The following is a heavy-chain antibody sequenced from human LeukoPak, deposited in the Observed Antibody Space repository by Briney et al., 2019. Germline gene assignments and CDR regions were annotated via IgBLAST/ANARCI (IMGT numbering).Heavy chain of an antibody. CDR3: CNSGDRVPLQDDVFDV. Sequence: GESLKISCKVSGYSFTSYCIGWVRQMPGKGLEWMGIIYPGDSGPTYSPSFQGQVTISVDKSINTAYLQWSSLQASDTAMYYLCNSGDRVPLQDDVFDVWGQGTMVTVST. V-gene: IGHV5-51*01. J-gene: IGHJ3*01. CDR1: GYSFTSYC. D-gene: IGHD2/OR15-2a*01. CDR2: IYPGDSGP.